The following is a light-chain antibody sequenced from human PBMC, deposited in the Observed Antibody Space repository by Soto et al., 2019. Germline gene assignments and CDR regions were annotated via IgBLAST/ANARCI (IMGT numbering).Light chain of an antibody. CDR1: SSDVGGYNY. CDR3: TSYTITSTHVV. CDR2: DVT. Sequence: QSVLTQPASVSGSPGQSITISCTGTSSDVGGYNYVSWYQQHPGKAPKLMIYDVTNRPSGVSDRFSGSKSGNTASLTISGLRAEDQAEYYCTSYTITSTHVVFGGGTKLTVL. J-gene: IGLJ2*01. V-gene: IGLV2-14*01.